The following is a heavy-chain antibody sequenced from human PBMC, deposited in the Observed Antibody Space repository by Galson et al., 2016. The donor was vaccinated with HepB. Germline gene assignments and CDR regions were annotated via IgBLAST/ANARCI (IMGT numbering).Heavy chain of an antibody. CDR3: ATPGYCSGGSCYRMDY. D-gene: IGHD2-15*01. Sequence: SVKVSCKASGYTFTSYYIHWVRQAPGQGLEWMGIINPTGGGTNYAQKFQGRVTMTRDTSTSTVYMELSSLRSEDTAVYYCATPGYCSGGSCYRMDYWGQGTLVTVSS. CDR1: GYTFTSYY. J-gene: IGHJ4*02. V-gene: IGHV1-46*01. CDR2: INPTGGGT.